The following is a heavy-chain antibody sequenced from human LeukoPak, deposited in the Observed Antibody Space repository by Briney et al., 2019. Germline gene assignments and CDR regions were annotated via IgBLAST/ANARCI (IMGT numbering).Heavy chain of an antibody. D-gene: IGHD3-22*01. CDR1: GGSISSYY. J-gene: IGHJ3*02. CDR3: ARVSPEYYYDSSGALVGAFDI. V-gene: IGHV4-59*01. Sequence: SETLSLTCTVSGGSISSYYWSWIRQPPGKGLEWIGYIFYSGTTNYHPSLKSRVTISVDTSKNQFSLKLSSVTAADTAVYYCARVSPEYYYDSSGALVGAFDIWGQGTMVTVSS. CDR2: IFYSGTT.